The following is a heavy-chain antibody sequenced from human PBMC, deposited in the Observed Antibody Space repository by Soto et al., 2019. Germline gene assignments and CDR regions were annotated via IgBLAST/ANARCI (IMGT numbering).Heavy chain of an antibody. CDR3: ARIPIHYYYYYMDV. CDR2: INHSGST. Sequence: SETLSLTCAVYGGSFSGYYWSWIRQPPGKGLEWIGEINHSGSTNYNPSLKSRVTISVDTSKNQFSLKLSSVTAADTAVYYCARIPIHYYYYYMDVWGKGTTVTVSS. J-gene: IGHJ6*03. V-gene: IGHV4-34*01. CDR1: GGSFSGYY.